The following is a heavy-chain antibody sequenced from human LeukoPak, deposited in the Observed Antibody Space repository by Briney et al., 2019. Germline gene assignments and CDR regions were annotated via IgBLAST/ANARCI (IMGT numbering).Heavy chain of an antibody. D-gene: IGHD1-26*01. V-gene: IGHV4-34*01. J-gene: IGHJ5*02. CDR2: INHSGST. Sequence: SETLSLTCAVYGGSFSGYYWSWIRQPPGKGLEWIGEINHSGSTNYNPSLKSRVTISVDTSKNQFSLKLSSVTAADTAVYYCARDSGSYQGHPGWFDPWGQGTLVTVSS. CDR1: GGSFSGYY. CDR3: ARDSGSYQGHPGWFDP.